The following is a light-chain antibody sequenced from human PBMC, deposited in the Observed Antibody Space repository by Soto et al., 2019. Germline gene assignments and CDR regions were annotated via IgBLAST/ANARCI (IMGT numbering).Light chain of an antibody. CDR2: DAS. CDR1: QSVSSY. CDR3: QQLHGYPIT. J-gene: IGKJ5*01. Sequence: EIVLTQSPATLSLSPVERATLSCMASQSVSSYLAWYQQKPGQAPRLLIYDASNRATGTPARFSGSGSGTDFTLTISSLQPEDFATYYCQQLHGYPITFGQGTRLEIK. V-gene: IGKV3-11*01.